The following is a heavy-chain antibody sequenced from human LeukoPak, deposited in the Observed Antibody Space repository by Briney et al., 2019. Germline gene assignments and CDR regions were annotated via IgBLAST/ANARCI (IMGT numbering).Heavy chain of an antibody. J-gene: IGHJ4*02. Sequence: SETLSLTCSVSGYSISSGYYWGWIRQPPGKGLEWIGSIYYSGSTYYNPSLKSRVTISVDTSKNQFSLKLSSVTAADTAVYYCARDPGYSYGSKNDYWGQGTLVTVSS. CDR2: IYYSGST. V-gene: IGHV4-38-2*02. D-gene: IGHD5-18*01. CDR1: GYSISSGYY. CDR3: ARDPGYSYGSKNDY.